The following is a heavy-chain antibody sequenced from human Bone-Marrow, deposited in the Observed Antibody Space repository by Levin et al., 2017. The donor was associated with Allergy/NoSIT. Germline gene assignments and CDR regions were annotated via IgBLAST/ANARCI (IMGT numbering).Heavy chain of an antibody. CDR3: ARHRVPAI. Sequence: LSQTLSLTCTVSGGSISNYYWSWIRQPPGKGLEWIGSIYYSGSTNYNPSLKSRLTISLDTSKNQFSLRLNSMTAADTAMYFCARHRVPAIWGQGTLVTVSS. CDR1: GGSISNYY. CDR2: IYYSGST. J-gene: IGHJ4*02. V-gene: IGHV4-59*01. D-gene: IGHD3-10*01.